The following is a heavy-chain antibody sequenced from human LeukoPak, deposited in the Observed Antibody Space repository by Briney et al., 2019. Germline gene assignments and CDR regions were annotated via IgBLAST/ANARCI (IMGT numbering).Heavy chain of an antibody. CDR1: GDSVSTNSAA. CDR2: AYYRSKWYN. CDR3: ARSLPATVGNWFDP. J-gene: IGHJ5*02. V-gene: IGHV6-1*01. Sequence: SQTLSLTCAISGDSVSTNSAAWNWIRQSPSRGLEWLGRAYYRSKWYNDSAVSVKSRITINPDTSKNQFSLQLTSVTPEDTALYYCARSLPATVGNWFDPWGQGTLVIVSS. D-gene: IGHD2-2*01.